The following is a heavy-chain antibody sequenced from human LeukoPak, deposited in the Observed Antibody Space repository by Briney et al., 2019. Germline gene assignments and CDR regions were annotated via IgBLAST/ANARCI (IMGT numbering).Heavy chain of an antibody. D-gene: IGHD4-17*01. CDR2: ISGSGGST. CDR3: AKGLSHYGDYLAFDY. Sequence: GGSLRLSCAASGFTFSSYAMRWVRQAPWKGQEWVSAISGSGGSTYYADSVKGRFTISRDNSKNTLYLQMNSLRAEDTAVYYCAKGLSHYGDYLAFDYWGQGTLVTVSS. J-gene: IGHJ4*02. V-gene: IGHV3-23*01. CDR1: GFTFSSYA.